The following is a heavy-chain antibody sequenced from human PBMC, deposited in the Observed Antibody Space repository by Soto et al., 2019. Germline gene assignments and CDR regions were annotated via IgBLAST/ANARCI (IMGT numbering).Heavy chain of an antibody. D-gene: IGHD3-16*01. J-gene: IGHJ5*01. CDR1: GYTFTSYH. CDR3: VKDRRAGGNSAFYFDF. CDR2: MNPNSGNT. V-gene: IGHV1-8*01. Sequence: SAGKVACTASGYTFTSYHINWVRQATGQGLEWMGWMNPNSGNTGYAQKFEGRVTMTRNTSIRTAYMELSSLRSEDTAVYYCVKDRRAGGNSAFYFDFWAQAAQVAVSS.